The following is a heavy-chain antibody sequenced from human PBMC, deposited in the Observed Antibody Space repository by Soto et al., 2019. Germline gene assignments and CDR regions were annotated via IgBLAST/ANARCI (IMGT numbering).Heavy chain of an antibody. CDR3: ARAMADIVLMVYATPGWNMDV. CDR1: GFTFSSYS. V-gene: IGHV3-21*01. J-gene: IGHJ6*03. Sequence: GGSLRLSCAASGFTFSSYSMNWVRQAPGKGLEWVSSISSSSSYIYYADSVKGRFTISRDNAKNSLYLQMNSLRAEDTAVYYCARAMADIVLMVYATPGWNMDVWGKGTTVTVSS. D-gene: IGHD2-8*01. CDR2: ISSSSSYI.